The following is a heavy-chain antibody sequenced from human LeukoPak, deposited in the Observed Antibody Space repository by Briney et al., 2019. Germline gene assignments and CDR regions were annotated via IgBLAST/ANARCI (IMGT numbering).Heavy chain of an antibody. J-gene: IGHJ4*02. V-gene: IGHV3-53*01. Sequence: QSGGSLRLSCAVSGFTVSRNYMSRVRQAPGKGLEWVSVIYSGGSTDYADSVKGRFTISRDNSKNTVYLQMDSLRPEDAAMYYCAREGGYVFDYWGQGTLVTVSS. CDR3: AREGGYVFDY. CDR1: GFTVSRNY. D-gene: IGHD5-12*01. CDR2: IYSGGST.